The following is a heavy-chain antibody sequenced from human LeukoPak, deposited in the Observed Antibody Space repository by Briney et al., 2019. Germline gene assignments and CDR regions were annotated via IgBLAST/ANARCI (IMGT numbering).Heavy chain of an antibody. CDR3: ARASIAAAWVYYFDY. D-gene: IGHD6-13*01. Sequence: PGGSLRLSCAASGFTFSSYSMNWVRQAPGKGLEWVSSISSSSSYIYYADSVKGRFTISRDNAKNSLYLQMNSLRAEDTAVYYCARASIAAAWVYYFDYWGQGTLVTVSP. CDR1: GFTFSSYS. V-gene: IGHV3-21*01. J-gene: IGHJ4*02. CDR2: ISSSSSYI.